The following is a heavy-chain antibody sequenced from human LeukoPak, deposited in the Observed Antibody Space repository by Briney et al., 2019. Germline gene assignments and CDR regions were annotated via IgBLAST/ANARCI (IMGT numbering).Heavy chain of an antibody. J-gene: IGHJ5*02. CDR2: IKSKTDGGTT. CDR1: GFTFSTYA. D-gene: IGHD4-17*01. V-gene: IGHV3-15*01. CDR3: TPDDYGDTS. Sequence: TGGSLRLSCAASGFTFSTYAMSWVRQAPGKGLEWVGRIKSKTDGGTTDYAAPAKGRFIISRDDSKNALYLQMNSLKTEDTAVYYCTPDDYGDTSWGQGTLVTVSS.